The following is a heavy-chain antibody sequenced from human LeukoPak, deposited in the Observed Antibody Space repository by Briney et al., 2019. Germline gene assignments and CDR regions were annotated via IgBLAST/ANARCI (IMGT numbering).Heavy chain of an antibody. CDR3: AKDMQTWPRFPDY. CDR2: INDSGSTR. V-gene: IGHV3-23*01. D-gene: IGHD5-12*01. CDR1: GFSFSSYA. Sequence: GGSLRLSCGASGFSFSSYAMSWVRQAPGKGLEWVSGINDSGSTRFYVDSVKGRFTSSRDNPKNTLYLQMNGLRVEDTAVYYCAKDMQTWPRFPDYWGQGTLVTVSS. J-gene: IGHJ4*02.